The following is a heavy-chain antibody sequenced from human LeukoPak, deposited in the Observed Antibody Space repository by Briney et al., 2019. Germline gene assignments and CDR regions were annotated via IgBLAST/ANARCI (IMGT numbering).Heavy chain of an antibody. D-gene: IGHD6-19*01. CDR3: ARVSSGWSMSYYFDY. CDR1: GFTFSSYA. Sequence: GGSLRLSCAASGFTFSSYAMHWVRQAPGKGLEWVAVISYDGSNKYYADSVKGRFTISRDNSNNALYLHMTSLRVEDTAMYYCARVSSGWSMSYYFDYWGQGTLVTVSS. CDR2: ISYDGSNK. J-gene: IGHJ4*02. V-gene: IGHV3-30-3*01.